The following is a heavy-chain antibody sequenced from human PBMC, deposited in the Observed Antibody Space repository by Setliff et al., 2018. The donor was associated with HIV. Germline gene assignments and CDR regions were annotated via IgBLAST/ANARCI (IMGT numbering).Heavy chain of an antibody. D-gene: IGHD3-3*01. Sequence: TSETLSLTCTVYGASISNSNSYWGWIRQPPGKRLEWLGSVYQSGSTSYNPSLSSRLTISVDTSKNQLSLKLSSVTAADTAVYYCLLWTGYYTYWFFDLWGRGALVTVSS. CDR2: VYQSGST. V-gene: IGHV4-39*03. CDR3: LLWTGYYTYWFFDL. J-gene: IGHJ2*01. CDR1: GASISNSNSY.